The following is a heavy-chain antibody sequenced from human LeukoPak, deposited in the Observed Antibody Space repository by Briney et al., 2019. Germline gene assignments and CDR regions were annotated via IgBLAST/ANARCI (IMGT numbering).Heavy chain of an antibody. J-gene: IGHJ6*03. D-gene: IGHD5-12*01. V-gene: IGHV3-74*01. CDR3: AKGGGYEAQYYYYYLDV. Sequence: GGSLRLSCAASGFTFSSYWMHWVRQAPGKGLVWVSRINGDGSSTSYADSVKGRFTISRDNSKNTLYLQMKSLRAEDTAVYYRAKGGGYEAQYYYYYLDVWGKGTTVTISS. CDR1: GFTFSSYW. CDR2: INGDGSST.